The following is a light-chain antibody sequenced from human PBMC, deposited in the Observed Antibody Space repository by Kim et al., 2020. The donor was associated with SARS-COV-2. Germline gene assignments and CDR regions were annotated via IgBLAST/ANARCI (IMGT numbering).Light chain of an antibody. V-gene: IGKV1-27*01. J-gene: IGKJ1*01. Sequence: IQMTQSPSSLSASVGDRVTITCRASQGISSSLAWYQQNPGKVPRLLIYAASALQSGVPSRFSGSGSGTDFTLTISSLQPEDVATYYWQKYDRAPWTFDQGTKVDIK. CDR3: QKYDRAPWT. CDR2: AAS. CDR1: QGISSS.